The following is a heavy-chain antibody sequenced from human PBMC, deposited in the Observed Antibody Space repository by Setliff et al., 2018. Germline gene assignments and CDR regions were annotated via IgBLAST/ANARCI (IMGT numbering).Heavy chain of an antibody. Sequence: PSETLSLTCTVSGGSISSGSYYWSWIRQPAGKGLEWIGRIYTSGSTNYNPSLKSRVTISVDTSKNQFSLKLSSVTAADTAVYYCARAFTYYNFWSGYGYGMDVWG. CDR3: ARAFTYYNFWSGYGYGMDV. V-gene: IGHV4-61*02. D-gene: IGHD3-3*01. CDR1: GGSISSGSYY. J-gene: IGHJ6*01. CDR2: IYTSGST.